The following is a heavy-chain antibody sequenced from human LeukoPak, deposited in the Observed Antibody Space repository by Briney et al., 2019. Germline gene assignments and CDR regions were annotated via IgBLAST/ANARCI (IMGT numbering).Heavy chain of an antibody. CDR3: ARSSYGYNHFDY. V-gene: IGHV4-38-2*01. Sequence: KPSETLSLTCAVSGYSISSGYYWGWIRQPPGKGLEWIGSIYHSGSTYYNPSLKSRVTISVDTSKNQFSLKLSSVTAADTAVYYCARSSYGYNHFDYWGQGTLVTVSS. D-gene: IGHD5-18*01. CDR1: GYSISSGYY. CDR2: IYHSGST. J-gene: IGHJ4*02.